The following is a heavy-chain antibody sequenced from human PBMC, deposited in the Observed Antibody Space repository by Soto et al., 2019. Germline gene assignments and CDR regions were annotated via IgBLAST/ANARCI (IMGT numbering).Heavy chain of an antibody. J-gene: IGHJ5*02. CDR2: INHRGYT. CDR3: ARVDIVTTNWFDP. Sequence: SETLSLTCTVSGGSISSGGYYWSWIRQHPGKGLGWIGEINHRGYTTYNPSLESRVTISVDTSKNQFSLKLSSVTAADTAVYYCARVDIVTTNWFDPWGQGTPVTVSS. CDR1: GGSISSGGYY. V-gene: IGHV4-31*03. D-gene: IGHD5-12*01.